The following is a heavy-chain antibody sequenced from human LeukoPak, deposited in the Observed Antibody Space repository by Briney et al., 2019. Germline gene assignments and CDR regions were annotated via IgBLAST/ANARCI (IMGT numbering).Heavy chain of an antibody. CDR2: IYNDGST. J-gene: IGHJ4*02. D-gene: IGHD5-12*01. CDR1: GFTVSRNY. CDR3: ARRLKQDATKTFDY. V-gene: IGHV3-66*04. Sequence: GGSLRLSCVASGFTVSRNYMSWVRQAPGKGLEWVSVIYNDGSTYYADSVKGRFTISRDNSKNSLDLQMNSLRAEDTAVYYCARRLKQDATKTFDYWGQGTLVTVSS.